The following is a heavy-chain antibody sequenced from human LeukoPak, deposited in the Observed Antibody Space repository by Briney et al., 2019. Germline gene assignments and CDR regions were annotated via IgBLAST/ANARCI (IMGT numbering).Heavy chain of an antibody. J-gene: IGHJ4*02. D-gene: IGHD2-15*01. Sequence: SETLSLTCTVSGGSISTYCWSWIRQPAGKGLEWIGHICTSGSTNYNPSLKSRVTMSVDTSNNEFSLKLNSVTAADTAVYYCARVVASTSIDSWGQGTLVTVSS. CDR3: ARVVASTSIDS. CDR1: GGSISTYC. CDR2: ICTSGST. V-gene: IGHV4-4*07.